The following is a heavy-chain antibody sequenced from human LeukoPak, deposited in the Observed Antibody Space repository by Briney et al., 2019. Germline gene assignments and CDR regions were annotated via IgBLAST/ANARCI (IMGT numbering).Heavy chain of an antibody. D-gene: IGHD2-2*02. J-gene: IGHJ6*02. Sequence: GRSLRLSCAASGFTFSSYGMHWVRQAPGKGLEWVAVIWYDGSNKYYADSVKGRFTISRDNSKNTLYLQMNSLRAEDTAVYYCARDVQNGELLYYYVYYYGMDVWGQGTTVTVSS. CDR3: ARDVQNGELLYYYVYYYGMDV. V-gene: IGHV3-33*01. CDR2: IWYDGSNK. CDR1: GFTFSSYG.